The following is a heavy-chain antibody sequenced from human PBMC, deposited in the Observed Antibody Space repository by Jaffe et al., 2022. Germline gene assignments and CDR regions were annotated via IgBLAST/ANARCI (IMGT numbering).Heavy chain of an antibody. CDR2: IKQDGSEK. V-gene: IGHV3-7*01. Sequence: EVQLVESGGGLVQPGGSLRLSCAASGFTFSSYWMSWVRQAPGKGLEWVANIKQDGSEKYYVDSVKGRFTISRDNAKNSLYLQMNSLRAEDTAVYYCARAERYFDWLLLGGFDYWGQGTLVTVSS. D-gene: IGHD3-9*01. CDR3: ARAERYFDWLLLGGFDY. J-gene: IGHJ4*02. CDR1: GFTFSSYW.